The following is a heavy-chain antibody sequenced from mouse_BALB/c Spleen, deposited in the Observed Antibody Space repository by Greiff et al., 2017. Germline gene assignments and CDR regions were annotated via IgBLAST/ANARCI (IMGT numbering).Heavy chain of an antibody. D-gene: IGHD1-1*01. V-gene: IGHV3-8*02. CDR1: GDSITSGY. Sequence: EVQRVESGPSLVKPSQTLSLTCSVTGDSITSGYWNWIRKFPGNKLEYMGYISYSGSTYYNPSLKSRISITRDTSKNQYYLQLNSVTTEDTATYYCARYAHNYGFYAMDYWGQGTSVTVSS. CDR2: ISYSGST. CDR3: ARYAHNYGFYAMDY. J-gene: IGHJ4*01.